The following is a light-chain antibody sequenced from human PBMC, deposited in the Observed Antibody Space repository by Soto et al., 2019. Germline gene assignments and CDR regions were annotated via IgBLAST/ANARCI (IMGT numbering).Light chain of an antibody. CDR2: EVS. CDR3: SSYTSSSTLV. V-gene: IGLV2-14*01. CDR1: SSDVGAYNF. Sequence: QSALTQPASVSGSPGQSISISCTGTSSDVGAYNFVSWYQQHPGKAPKLMIYEVSNRPSGVSNRFSGSKSGKTASLTISGLQAEDEADYYSSSYTSSSTLVFGSGTKLTVL. J-gene: IGLJ1*01.